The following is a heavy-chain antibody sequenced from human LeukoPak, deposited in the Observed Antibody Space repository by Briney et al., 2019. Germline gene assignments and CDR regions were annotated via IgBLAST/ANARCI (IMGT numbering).Heavy chain of an antibody. CDR2: ISSSSSTI. D-gene: IGHD6-19*01. CDR3: ARTFLSSGWYRSLYYYYYMDV. J-gene: IGHJ6*03. CDR1: GFTFSSYS. V-gene: IGHV3-48*01. Sequence: GGSLRLSCAASGFTFSSYSMNWVGQAPGKGLEWVSYISSSSSTIYYADSVKGGFTISRDNAKNSLYLQMNRLRAEDTAGYYCARTFLSSGWYRSLYYYYYMDVWGKGTTVTVSS.